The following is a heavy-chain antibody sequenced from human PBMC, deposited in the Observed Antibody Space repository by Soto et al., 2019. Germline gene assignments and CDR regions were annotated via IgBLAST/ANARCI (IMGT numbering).Heavy chain of an antibody. V-gene: IGHV3-74*01. D-gene: IGHD2-15*01. J-gene: IGHJ4*02. Sequence: EVQLVESGGDLLQPGGSLRLSCEVSGCTFSNYWMNWVRQAPGEGLVWVSRIDTDGSTTNYADSVHGRFTISRDNAKSTLYLQMNSLRVEDTAVYYCARDVGGKFGYWGQGTLVTVSS. CDR3: ARDVGGKFGY. CDR1: GCTFSNYW. CDR2: IDTDGSTT.